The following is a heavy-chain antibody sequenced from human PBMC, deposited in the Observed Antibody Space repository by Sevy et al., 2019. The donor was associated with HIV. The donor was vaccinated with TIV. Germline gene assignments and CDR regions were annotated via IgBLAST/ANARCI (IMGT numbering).Heavy chain of an antibody. CDR1: GFTFSSYA. CDR2: IGGSADYT. V-gene: IGHV3-23*01. Sequence: GGSLRLSCVTSGFTFSSYAMSWVRQTPGKGLEWVSAIGGSADYTYYADSVKGRFTISRDNSKNTLYLQMNSLRAEDTAVYYCAKDKNSRAWFGELLDLYYFDYWGQGTLVTVSS. J-gene: IGHJ4*02. CDR3: AKDKNSRAWFGELLDLYYFDY. D-gene: IGHD3-10*01.